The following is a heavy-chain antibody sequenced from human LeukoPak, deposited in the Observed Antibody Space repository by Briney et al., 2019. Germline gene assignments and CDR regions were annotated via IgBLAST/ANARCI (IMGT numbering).Heavy chain of an antibody. CDR1: GFTFSDYY. J-gene: IGHJ4*02. CDR2: ISSSGSTI. V-gene: IGHV3-11*01. D-gene: IGHD6-19*01. Sequence: AGGSLRLSCAASGFTFSDYYMSWIRQAPGKGLEWVSYISSSGSTIYYADSVKGRFTISRDNAKNSLYLQMNSLRAEDTAVYYCARGHQSSSSGWYGDFDYWGQGTLVTVSS. CDR3: ARGHQSSSSGWYGDFDY.